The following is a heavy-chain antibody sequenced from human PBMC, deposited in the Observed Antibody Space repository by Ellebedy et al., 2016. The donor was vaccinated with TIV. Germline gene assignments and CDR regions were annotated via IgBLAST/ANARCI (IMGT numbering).Heavy chain of an antibody. CDR2: IIPIFGTA. CDR3: ARDRAVRGVNVAAY. CDR1: GGTFSSYA. Sequence: SVTVSCXASGGTFSSYAISWVRQAPGQGLEWMGGIIPIFGTANYAQKFQGRVTITADESTSTAYMELSSLRSEDTAVYYCARDRAVRGVNVAAYWGQGTLVTVSS. D-gene: IGHD3-10*01. V-gene: IGHV1-69*13. J-gene: IGHJ4*02.